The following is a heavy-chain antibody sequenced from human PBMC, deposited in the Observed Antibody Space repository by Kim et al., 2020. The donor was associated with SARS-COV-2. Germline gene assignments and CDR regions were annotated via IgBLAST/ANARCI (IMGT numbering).Heavy chain of an antibody. CDR3: AKDVSRITFFGGVTRGGIDC. Sequence: GGSLRLSCTASGFTFSSYAMSWVRQAPGKGLEWVSAISGSGGSKYYADSVKGLFTISRANSKNTLYLQMTSLRAEDTAVYYCAKDVSRITFFGGVTRGGIDCWGQGTTVTVSS. J-gene: IGHJ6*02. CDR2: ISGSGGSK. D-gene: IGHD3-3*01. CDR1: GFTFSSYA. V-gene: IGHV3-23*01.